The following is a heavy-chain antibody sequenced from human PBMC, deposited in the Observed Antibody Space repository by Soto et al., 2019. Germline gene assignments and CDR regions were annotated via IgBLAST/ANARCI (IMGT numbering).Heavy chain of an antibody. CDR2: IYYSGST. J-gene: IGHJ4*02. V-gene: IGHV4-59*01. D-gene: IGHD2-2*01. CDR3: ARVALGPRYCSSTSCYGLYYFDY. Sequence: QVQLQESGPGLVKPSETLSLTCTVSGGSISSYYWSWIRQPPGKGLEWIGYIYYSGSTNYNPSLKSRVTISVDTSKNQFSLKLTSVTAADTAVYYCARVALGPRYCSSTSCYGLYYFDYWGQGTLVTVSS. CDR1: GGSISSYY.